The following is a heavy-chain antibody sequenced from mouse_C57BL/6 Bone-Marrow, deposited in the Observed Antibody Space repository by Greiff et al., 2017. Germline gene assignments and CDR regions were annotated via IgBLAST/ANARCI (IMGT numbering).Heavy chain of an antibody. CDR3: ARCSMPWFAY. CDR1: GYTFTSYG. V-gene: IGHV1-81*01. J-gene: IGHJ3*01. D-gene: IGHD2-3*01. CDR2: IYPRSGNT. Sequence: QVQLQPSGAELARPGASVKLSCKASGYTFTSYGISWVKQRTGQGLEWIGEIYPRSGNTYYNEKFKGKATLTADKSSSTAYMELRSLTSEDSAVYFCARCSMPWFAYWGQGTLVTVSA.